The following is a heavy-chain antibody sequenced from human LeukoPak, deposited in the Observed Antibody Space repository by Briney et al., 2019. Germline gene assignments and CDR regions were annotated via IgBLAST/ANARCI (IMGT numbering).Heavy chain of an antibody. V-gene: IGHV3-30*02. J-gene: IGHJ4*02. CDR1: GFTFSSYG. D-gene: IGHD3-10*01. CDR2: IRYDGSNK. CDR3: AKDGSIMVRVREYYFDY. Sequence: GGSLRLSCAASGFTFSSYGMHWVRQAPGKGLEWVAFIRYDGSNKYYADSVKGRFTISRDNSKNTLYLQMNSLRAEDMAVYYCAKDGSIMVRVREYYFDYWGQGTLVTVSS.